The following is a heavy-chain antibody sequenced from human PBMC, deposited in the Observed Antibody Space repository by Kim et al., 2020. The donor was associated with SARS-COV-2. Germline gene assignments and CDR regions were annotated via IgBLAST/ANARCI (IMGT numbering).Heavy chain of an antibody. V-gene: IGHV3-21*01. Sequence: GGSLRLSCPASGFTFSDYSMNWVRQAPGKGLEWVSYISSGSSYRYYADSVKGRFTISRDNAKNSLYLQMNSLRAEDTAVYYCASGPQRTAVSVNWSDPWG. D-gene: IGHD6-13*01. CDR2: ISSGSSYR. J-gene: IGHJ5*02. CDR3: ASGPQRTAVSVNWSDP. CDR1: GFTFSDYS.